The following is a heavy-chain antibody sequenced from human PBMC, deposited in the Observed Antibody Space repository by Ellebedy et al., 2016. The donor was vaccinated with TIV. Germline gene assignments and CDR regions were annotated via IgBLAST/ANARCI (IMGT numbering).Heavy chain of an antibody. D-gene: IGHD2/OR15-2a*01. CDR2: IYYSGST. CDR3: ARSIEEYNPLPDRIYWYFDL. Sequence: SETLSLTXTVSGGSISSGGYYWSWIRQHPGKGLEWIGYIYYSGSTYYNPSLKSRVTISVDTSKNQFSLKLSSVTAADTAVYYCARSIEEYNPLPDRIYWYFDLWGRGTLVTVSS. J-gene: IGHJ2*01. CDR1: GGSISSGGYY. V-gene: IGHV4-31*03.